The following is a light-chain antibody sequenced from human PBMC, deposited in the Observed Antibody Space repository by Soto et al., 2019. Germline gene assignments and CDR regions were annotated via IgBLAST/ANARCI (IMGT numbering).Light chain of an antibody. V-gene: IGLV2-11*01. CDR1: GSDVGGYDF. CDR3: CSFAGTYTVV. Sequence: QSVLTQPRSVSGSPGQSVTLSCSGCGSDVGGYDFVSWYQQHPGKAPKLIIYDVSKRPSGVPDRYSGSKSGNTASLTISGLQAEDEADYYCCSFAGTYTVVFGGGTKLTVL. J-gene: IGLJ2*01. CDR2: DVS.